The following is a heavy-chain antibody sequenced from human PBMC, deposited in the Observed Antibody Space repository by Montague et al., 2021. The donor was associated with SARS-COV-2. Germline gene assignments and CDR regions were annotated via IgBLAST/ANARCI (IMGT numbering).Heavy chain of an antibody. Sequence: SETLSLTCAVYGGSFSDYHWTWIRQSPGGGPEWIGKINNGGRTKYNPSLKSRVTISIDTSKNQFSLQLTSVTAADTAVYYCARGAPGYWGQGTLVTVSS. D-gene: IGHD1-1*01. J-gene: IGHJ4*02. V-gene: IGHV4-34*01. CDR2: INNGGRT. CDR3: ARGAPGY. CDR1: GGSFSDYH.